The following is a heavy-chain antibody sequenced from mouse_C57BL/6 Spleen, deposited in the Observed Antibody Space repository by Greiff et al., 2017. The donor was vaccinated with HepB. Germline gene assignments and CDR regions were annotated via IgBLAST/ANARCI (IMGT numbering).Heavy chain of an antibody. CDR3: ARTYGSRYYFDY. D-gene: IGHD1-1*01. Sequence: EVKVVESGGGLVKPGGSLKLSCAASGFTFSDYGMHWVRQAPEKGLEWVAYISSGSSTIYYADTVKGRFTISRDNAKNTLFLQMTSLRSEDTAMYYCARTYGSRYYFDYWGQGTTLTVSS. CDR2: ISSGSSTI. CDR1: GFTFSDYG. V-gene: IGHV5-17*01. J-gene: IGHJ2*01.